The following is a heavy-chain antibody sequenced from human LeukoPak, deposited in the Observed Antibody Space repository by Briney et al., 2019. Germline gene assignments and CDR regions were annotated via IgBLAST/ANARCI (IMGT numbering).Heavy chain of an antibody. CDR2: IYYSGST. Sequence: SETLSLTCTVSGGSISSYYWSWIRQPAGKGLEWIGYIYYSGSTNYNPSLKSRVTISVDTSKNQFSLKLSSVTAADTAVYYCARSYSSGWANYYYYYMDVWGKGTTVTISS. CDR1: GGSISSYY. D-gene: IGHD6-19*01. V-gene: IGHV4-59*08. CDR3: ARSYSSGWANYYYYYMDV. J-gene: IGHJ6*03.